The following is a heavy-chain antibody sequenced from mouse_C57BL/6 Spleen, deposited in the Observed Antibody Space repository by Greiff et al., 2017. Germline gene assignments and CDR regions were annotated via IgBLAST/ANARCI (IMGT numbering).Heavy chain of an antibody. Sequence: VKLQESGAELAKPGASVKLSCKASGYTFTSYWMHWVKQRPGQGLEWIGYINPSSGYTKYNQKFKDKATLTAAKSSSTAYMQLSSLTYEDSAVYYCARKGDYYGSAFDYWGQGTTLTVSS. V-gene: IGHV1-7*01. J-gene: IGHJ2*01. CDR2: INPSSGYT. CDR3: ARKGDYYGSAFDY. CDR1: GYTFTSYW. D-gene: IGHD1-1*01.